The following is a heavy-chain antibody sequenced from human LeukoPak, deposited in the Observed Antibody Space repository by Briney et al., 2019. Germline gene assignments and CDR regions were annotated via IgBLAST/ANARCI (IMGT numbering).Heavy chain of an antibody. CDR1: VYTFTVYY. CDR3: ARGPLEGISLSLY. D-gene: IGHD6-13*01. CDR2: INPNSGGT. V-gene: IGHV1-2*02. J-gene: IGHJ4*02. Sequence: ASVNVSCKSSVYTFTVYYMRWVRQAPGQGLEWMGWINPNSGGTNYAQKFQGRVTMTRDTSISTAYMELSRLRSDDTAVYYCARGPLEGISLSLYWGQGNLVTVSS.